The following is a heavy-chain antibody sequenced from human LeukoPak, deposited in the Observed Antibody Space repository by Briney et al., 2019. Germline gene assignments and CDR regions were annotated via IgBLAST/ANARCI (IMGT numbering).Heavy chain of an antibody. Sequence: KPSETLSLTCTVSGGSISSYYWSWIRQPPGKGLEWIGYIYYSGSTNYNPPLKSRVTISVDTSKNQFSLKLSSVTAADTAVYYCARGDRDGYNYYYYGMDVWGQGTTVTVSS. CDR2: IYYSGST. CDR1: GGSISSYY. V-gene: IGHV4-59*01. J-gene: IGHJ6*02. CDR3: ARGDRDGYNYYYYGMDV. D-gene: IGHD5-24*01.